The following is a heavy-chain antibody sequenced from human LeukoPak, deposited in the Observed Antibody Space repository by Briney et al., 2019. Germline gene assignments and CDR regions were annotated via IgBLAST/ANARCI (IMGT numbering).Heavy chain of an antibody. CDR2: IRNDGSTT. CDR3: ATDGGGTLNYYYMDV. Sequence: GGSLRLSRAASGFTFRSHGMHWVRQAPGKGLEWMAYIRNDGSTTDFADSVKGRFTISRDNPRNTLYLQMKTLRAWDMTVYYCATDGGGTLNYYYMDVWGKGTTVIVSS. V-gene: IGHV3-30*02. J-gene: IGHJ6*03. CDR1: GFTFRSHG. D-gene: IGHD1-7*01.